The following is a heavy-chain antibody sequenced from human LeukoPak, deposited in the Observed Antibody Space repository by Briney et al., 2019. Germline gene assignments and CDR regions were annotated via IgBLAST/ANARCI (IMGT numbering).Heavy chain of an antibody. CDR2: INPNSGGT. J-gene: IGHJ4*02. Sequence: ASVKVSCKASGYTFTGYYMHWVRQAPGQGLEWMRWINPNSGGTNYAQRFQGWVTMTRDTSISTAYMELSRLRSDDTAVYYCARCSTGYSSSSDSYYFDYWGQGTLVTVSS. V-gene: IGHV1-2*04. CDR1: GYTFTGYY. D-gene: IGHD6-13*01. CDR3: ARCSTGYSSSSDSYYFDY.